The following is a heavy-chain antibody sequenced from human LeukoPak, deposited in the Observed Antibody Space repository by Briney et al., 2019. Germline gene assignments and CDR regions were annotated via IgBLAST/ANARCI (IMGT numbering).Heavy chain of an antibody. J-gene: IGHJ5*01. CDR1: GFTFSSYA. D-gene: IGHD3-22*01. CDR2: ISGSGGST. CDR3: AKDPSTYYYDSSGFPNWFDP. V-gene: IGHV3-23*01. Sequence: PGGSLRLSCAASGFTFSSYAMSWVRQAPVKGLEWVSAISGSGGSTYYADSVKGRFTISRDNSKNTLYLQMNSLRAEDTAVYYCAKDPSTYYYDSSGFPNWFDPWGQGTTVTVSS.